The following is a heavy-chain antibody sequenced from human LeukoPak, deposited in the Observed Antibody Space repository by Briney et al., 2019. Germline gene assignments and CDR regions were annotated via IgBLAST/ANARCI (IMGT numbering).Heavy chain of an antibody. CDR1: VYSICSGFD. J-gene: IGHJ5*01. V-gene: IGHV4-38-2*01. CDR3: ARLSGIYCDRHSCFNFFDS. Sequence: SETLSLTCDLSVYSICSGFDWGWIRQPPGKGLGLIGCFYQSGDTYDNPSLRSRITMSIATSKNQFSLRLTSVTAPDTAVYYCARLSGIYCDRHSCFNFFDSWGQGTLVTVSS. D-gene: IGHD2-21*01. CDR2: FYQSGDT.